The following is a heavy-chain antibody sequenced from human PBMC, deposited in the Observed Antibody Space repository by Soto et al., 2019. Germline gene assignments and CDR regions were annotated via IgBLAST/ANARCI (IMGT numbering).Heavy chain of an antibody. J-gene: IGHJ3*02. Sequence: PGGSLRLSCAGSGFTVNSLEMDWVRQAPGKGLEWVSYISVSGGTIYYAPCVKGRFTISRDNAKNSLYLQMNSLRAEDTGIYYCTREGYGGTSDAFDIWGQGTVVPVSS. CDR3: TREGYGGTSDAFDI. CDR2: ISVSGGTI. V-gene: IGHV3-48*03. CDR1: GFTVNSLE. D-gene: IGHD2-15*01.